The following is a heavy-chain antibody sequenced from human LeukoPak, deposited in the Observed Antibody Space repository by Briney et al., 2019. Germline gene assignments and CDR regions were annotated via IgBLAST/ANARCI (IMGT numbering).Heavy chain of an antibody. D-gene: IGHD5-18*01. CDR3: ARKREAGDTAMVTSLFDY. V-gene: IGHV3-21*01. CDR2: ITSSSSYM. Sequence: GGSLRLSCEASGFTFSSYSMNWVRQAPGKGLEWVSSITSSSSYMYYADSVKGRFTISKDNAKNSLYLQLNTLRAEDTAVYYCARKREAGDTAMVTSLFDYWGQGTLVTVSS. CDR1: GFTFSSYS. J-gene: IGHJ4*02.